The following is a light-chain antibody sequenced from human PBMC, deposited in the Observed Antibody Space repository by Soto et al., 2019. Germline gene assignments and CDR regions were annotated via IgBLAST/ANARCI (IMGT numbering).Light chain of an antibody. Sequence: QSVLTQPPSASGTPGQRVTISCSGSDSNIGNNSVNWYQQLPGTAPKLLMESNNQPPSGVPDRFSGSKSATSASLAISGLQSEDEADYYCAVWDDSLNGWVFGGGTKLTVL. CDR3: AVWDDSLNGWV. J-gene: IGLJ3*02. CDR1: DSNIGNNS. CDR2: SNN. V-gene: IGLV1-44*01.